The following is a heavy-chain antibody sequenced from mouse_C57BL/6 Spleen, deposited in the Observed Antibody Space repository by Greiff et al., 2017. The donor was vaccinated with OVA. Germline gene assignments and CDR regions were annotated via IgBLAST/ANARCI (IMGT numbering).Heavy chain of an antibody. D-gene: IGHD3-2*02. J-gene: IGHJ3*01. CDR3: ARGDSSGYFWFAY. V-gene: IGHV1-54*01. CDR2: INPGSGGT. CDR1: GYAFTNYL. Sequence: QVQLQQSGAELVRPGTSVKVSCKASGYAFTNYLIEWVKQRPGQGLEWIGVINPGSGGTNYNEKFKGKATLTADKSPSTAYMQLSSLTSEDSAVYFCARGDSSGYFWFAYWGQGTLVTVSA.